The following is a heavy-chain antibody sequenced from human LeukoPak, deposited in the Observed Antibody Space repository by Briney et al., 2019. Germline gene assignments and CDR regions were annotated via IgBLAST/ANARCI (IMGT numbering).Heavy chain of an antibody. Sequence: TGGSLRLSCAASGFTFSSHWMHWVRQGPGKGLVCVSRINSRGSSTAYADSVKGRFTISGDNAMNTLYLQMNNLRAEDTAVYYCARAGEGLQSYGFDMWGQGTKVSVST. CDR1: GFTFSSHW. D-gene: IGHD1-26*01. CDR2: INSRGSST. CDR3: ARAGEGLQSYGFDM. J-gene: IGHJ3*02. V-gene: IGHV3-74*01.